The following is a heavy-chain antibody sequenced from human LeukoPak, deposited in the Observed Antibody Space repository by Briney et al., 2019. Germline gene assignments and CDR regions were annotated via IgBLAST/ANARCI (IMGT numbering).Heavy chain of an antibody. J-gene: IGHJ4*02. CDR1: GGTFSSYA. CDR2: IIPIFGTA. V-gene: IGHV1-69*05. D-gene: IGHD3-10*01. Sequence: GASVKVSCKASGGTFSSYAISWVRQAPGQGLEWMGGIIPIFGTANYAQKFQGRVTITTDESTSTAYMELSSLRSEDTAVYYCARRLYGSGSDYFDYWGQGTLVTVSS. CDR3: ARRLYGSGSDYFDY.